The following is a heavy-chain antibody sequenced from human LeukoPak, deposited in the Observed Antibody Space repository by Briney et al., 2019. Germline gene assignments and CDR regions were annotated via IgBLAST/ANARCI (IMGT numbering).Heavy chain of an antibody. CDR1: GFTFSSYE. CDR2: IATGGATT. J-gene: IGHJ4*02. CDR3: ARGFRHTAMFLDH. D-gene: IGHD5-18*01. V-gene: IGHV3-48*03. Sequence: PGGSLRLSCAASGFTFSSYEMNWVRQAPGKGLEWISCIATGGATTYYADSVRGRSTISRDNAENSLYLQMSSLRAEDTAVYFCARGFRHTAMFLDHWGQGNLSPSPQ.